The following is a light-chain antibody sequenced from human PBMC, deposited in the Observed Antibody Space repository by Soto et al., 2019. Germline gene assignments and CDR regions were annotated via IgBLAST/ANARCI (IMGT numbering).Light chain of an antibody. V-gene: IGKV3-20*01. CDR1: QSVSSY. CDR2: DAS. CDR3: QQYGSSPWA. J-gene: IGKJ1*01. Sequence: EIVLTQSPATLSLSPGERATLSCRASQSVSSYLAWYQQKPGQAPRLLIYDASNRATGIPDRFSGSGSGTDFTLTISRLEPEDFAVYYCQQYGSSPWAFGQGTKVDI.